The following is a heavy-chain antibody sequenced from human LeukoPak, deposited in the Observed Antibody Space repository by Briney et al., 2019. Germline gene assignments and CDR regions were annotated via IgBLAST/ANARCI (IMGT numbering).Heavy chain of an antibody. CDR1: GYTFTSYG. V-gene: IGHV1-18*01. CDR3: ARGSSSWYYYYYYMDV. D-gene: IGHD6-13*01. Sequence: ASVKVSCKASGYTFTSYGISWVRQAPGQGLEWMGWISAYNGNTNYVQKLQGRVTMTTDTSTSTAYMELRSLRSDDTAVYYCARGSSSWYYYYYYMDVWGKGTTVTVSS. J-gene: IGHJ6*03. CDR2: ISAYNGNT.